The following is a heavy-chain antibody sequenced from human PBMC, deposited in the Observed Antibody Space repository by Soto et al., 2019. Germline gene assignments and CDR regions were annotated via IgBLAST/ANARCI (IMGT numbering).Heavy chain of an antibody. CDR2: IYYSGST. CDR3: ARARGGYYYDSSGFDP. CDR1: GGSISSYY. V-gene: IGHV4-59*01. J-gene: IGHJ5*02. D-gene: IGHD3-22*01. Sequence: SETLSLTCTVSGGSISSYYWSWIRQPPGKGLEWIGYIYYSGSTNYNPSLKSRVTISVDTSKNQISLKLSSVTAADTAVYYCARARGGYYYDSSGFDPWGQGTLVTVS.